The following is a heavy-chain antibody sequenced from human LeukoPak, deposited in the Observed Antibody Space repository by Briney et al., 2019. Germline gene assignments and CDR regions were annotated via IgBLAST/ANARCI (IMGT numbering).Heavy chain of an antibody. CDR3: AREGGYCSGGSCPDWFDP. Sequence: SVKVSCKASGGTFSSYAISWVRQAPGQGLEWMGGIIPIFGTANYAQKFQGRVTITTDESTSTAYMELRSLRSDDTAVYYCAREGGYCSGGSCPDWFDPWGQGTLVTVSS. V-gene: IGHV1-69*05. J-gene: IGHJ5*02. D-gene: IGHD2-15*01. CDR2: IIPIFGTA. CDR1: GGTFSSYA.